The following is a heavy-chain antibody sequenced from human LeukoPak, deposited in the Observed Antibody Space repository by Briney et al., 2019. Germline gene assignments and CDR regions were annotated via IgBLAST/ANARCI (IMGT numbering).Heavy chain of an antibody. V-gene: IGHV3-21*01. CDR3: ARDIVGATDY. CDR2: ISSSSSYI. D-gene: IGHD1-26*01. Sequence: PGGSLRLSCAASGFTFNRYGMHWVRQAPGKGLEWVSSISSSSSYIYYADSVKGRFTISRDNAKNSLYLQMNSLRAEDTAVYYCARDIVGATDYWGQGTLVTVSS. J-gene: IGHJ4*02. CDR1: GFTFNRYG.